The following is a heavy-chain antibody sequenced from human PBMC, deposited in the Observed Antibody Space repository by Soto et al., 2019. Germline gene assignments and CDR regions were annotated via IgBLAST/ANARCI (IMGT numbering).Heavy chain of an antibody. J-gene: IGHJ6*02. CDR3: ATASIVVPAAISGGYGMDV. Sequence: GESLKISCKGSGYSFTSYWISWVRQMPGKGLEWMGRIDPSDSYTNYSPSFQGHVTISADKSISTAYLQWSSLKASDTAMYYCATASIVVPAAISGGYGMDVWGQGTTVTVSS. D-gene: IGHD2-2*01. V-gene: IGHV5-10-1*01. CDR2: IDPSDSYT. CDR1: GYSFTSYW.